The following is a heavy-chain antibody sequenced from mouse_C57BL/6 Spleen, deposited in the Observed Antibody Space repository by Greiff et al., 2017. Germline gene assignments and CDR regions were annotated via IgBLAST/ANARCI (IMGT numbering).Heavy chain of an antibody. D-gene: IGHD4-1*01. V-gene: IGHV5-4*01. CDR3: ARLGFDY. J-gene: IGHJ2*01. CDR2: ISDGGSYT. Sequence: EVQGVESGGGLVKPGGSLKLSCAASGFTFSSYAMAWVRQTPEKRLEWVASISDGGSYTYYPDNVKGRFTISRDNAKNNLYLQMSHLKSEDTAMYYCARLGFDYWGQGTTLTVSS. CDR1: GFTFSSYA.